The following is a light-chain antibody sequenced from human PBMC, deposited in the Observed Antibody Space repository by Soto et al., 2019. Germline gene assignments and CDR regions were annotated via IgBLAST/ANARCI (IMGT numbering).Light chain of an antibody. V-gene: IGKV3-15*01. CDR2: GAS. CDR3: QQYKNWPRT. J-gene: IGKJ2*01. Sequence: EIVMTQSPATLSVSPGERDTISCRASQSVSSNLAWYQQKPGQAPRLLIYGASTRATGIPARFSGSGSGTELTLTTSSQQPDDFAVYYCQQYKNWPRTFGQGTKLEIK. CDR1: QSVSSN.